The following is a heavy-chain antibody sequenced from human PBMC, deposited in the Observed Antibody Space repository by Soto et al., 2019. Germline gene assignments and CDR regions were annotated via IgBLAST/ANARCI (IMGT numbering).Heavy chain of an antibody. V-gene: IGHV4-30-2*01. CDR3: ARVAVDTAMVRRAFDI. CDR1: GGSISSGGYS. Sequence: SETLSLTCAVSGGSISSGGYSWSWIRQPPGKGLEWIGYIYHSGSTYYNPSLKSRVTISVDRSKNQFSLKLSSVTAADTAVYYCARVAVDTAMVRRAFDIWGQGTMVT. J-gene: IGHJ3*02. D-gene: IGHD5-18*01. CDR2: IYHSGST.